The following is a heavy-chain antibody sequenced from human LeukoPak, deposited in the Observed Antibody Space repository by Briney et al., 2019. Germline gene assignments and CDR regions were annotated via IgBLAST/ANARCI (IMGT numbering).Heavy chain of an antibody. CDR2: ISHDGNRK. Sequence: GGSLRLFCGTSGFTFSTDSIHRVRQAPVRGLEGVAVISHDGNRKYYADSVRGRFSISRDDSKKTVYLQMNSLGAEDTAVYYCATIPDWGQGTLVTVSS. J-gene: IGHJ4*02. CDR1: GFTFSTDS. CDR3: ATIPD. V-gene: IGHV3-30*01.